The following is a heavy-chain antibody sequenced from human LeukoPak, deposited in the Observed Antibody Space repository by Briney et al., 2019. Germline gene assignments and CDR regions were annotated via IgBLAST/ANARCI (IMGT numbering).Heavy chain of an antibody. CDR3: ASQQNYYGSGSYYRY. CDR2: ISSSSSYI. Sequence: GGSLRLSCAASGFTFSSYSMNWVRQAPGKGLEWVSSISSSSSYIYYADSVKGRFTISRDNAKNSLYLQMNSLRAEDTAVYYCASQQNYYGSGSYYRYWGQGTLVTVSS. V-gene: IGHV3-21*01. CDR1: GFTFSSYS. J-gene: IGHJ4*02. D-gene: IGHD3-10*01.